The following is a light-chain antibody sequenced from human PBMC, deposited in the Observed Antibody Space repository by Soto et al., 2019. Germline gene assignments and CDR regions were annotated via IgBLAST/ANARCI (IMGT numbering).Light chain of an antibody. Sequence: DIQMTQSPSSLSASGGDGVTITCRTNQTISSYLNWYQQKPGTAPKLLIYAASTLQSGVPSRFSGRGFATDFTLTISSLQPEDFATYFYQHSYSPPFSFGPGTTVDIK. J-gene: IGKJ3*01. CDR1: QTISSY. V-gene: IGKV1-39*01. CDR2: AAS. CDR3: QHSYSPPFS.